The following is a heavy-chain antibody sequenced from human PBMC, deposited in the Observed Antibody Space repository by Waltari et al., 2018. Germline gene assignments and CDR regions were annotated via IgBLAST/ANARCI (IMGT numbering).Heavy chain of an antibody. D-gene: IGHD1-26*01. Sequence: QVQLQQWGAGLLKPSETLSLTCAVYGGSFSGYYWSWIRQPPGKGLEWIGEINHSGSTNYNPSLKSRVTISVDTSKNQISLKLSSVTAADTAVYYCAISYSGSLFDYWGQGTLVTVSS. CDR3: AISYSGSLFDY. CDR2: INHSGST. J-gene: IGHJ4*02. CDR1: GGSFSGYY. V-gene: IGHV4-34*01.